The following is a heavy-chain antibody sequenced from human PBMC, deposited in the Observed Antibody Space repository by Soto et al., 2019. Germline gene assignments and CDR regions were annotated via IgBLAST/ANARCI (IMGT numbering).Heavy chain of an antibody. CDR2: VYYSGST. V-gene: IGHV4-39*01. CDR1: GGSVSSSSYY. J-gene: IGHJ4*02. CDR3: ARHAAAAALHLFDY. D-gene: IGHD6-13*01. Sequence: SETLSLTCTVSGGSVSSSSYYWGWVRQPPGKGLEWIGSVYYSGSTYYNPSLESRVTISVDTSKNQFSLKLSSVTAADTAVYYCARHAAAAALHLFDYWGQGTQVTVSS.